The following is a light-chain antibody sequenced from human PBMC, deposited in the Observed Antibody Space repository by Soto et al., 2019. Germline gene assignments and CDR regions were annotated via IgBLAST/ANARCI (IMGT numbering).Light chain of an antibody. CDR3: QSYDRSLTGSV. CDR2: ANA. V-gene: IGLV1-40*01. Sequence: QSVLTQPPSVSGAPGQRVTISCTGSSSNIGAGYDVHWYQQVPGTAPKLLIYANANRPSGVPDRFSGSKSGTSASLAITGLQAEDEADYYCQSYDRSLTGSVFGGGTKVTAL. J-gene: IGLJ2*01. CDR1: SSNIGAGYD.